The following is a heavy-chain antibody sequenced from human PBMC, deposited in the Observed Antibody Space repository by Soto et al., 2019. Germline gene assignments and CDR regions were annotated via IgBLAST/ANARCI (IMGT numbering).Heavy chain of an antibody. CDR1: GGTFSSYA. D-gene: IGHD3-22*01. CDR2: IIPIFGTA. Sequence: AASVKVSCKASGGTFSSYAISWVRQAPGQGLEWMGGIIPIFGTANYAQKFQGRVTITADKSTSTAYMELSSPRSEDTAVYYCATPERGDYYDSSGYPFDSWGQGTLVTVSS. CDR3: ATPERGDYYDSSGYPFDS. V-gene: IGHV1-69*06. J-gene: IGHJ4*02.